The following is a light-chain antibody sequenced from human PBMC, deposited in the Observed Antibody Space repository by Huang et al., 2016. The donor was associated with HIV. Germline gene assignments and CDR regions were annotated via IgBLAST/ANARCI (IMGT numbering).Light chain of an antibody. CDR3: MQGTHWPQT. CDR2: NVS. J-gene: IGKJ1*01. Sequence: DVVLTQSPLSLPVTLGQPASISCKSSHSLLHSDGHTYLNWFLQRPGPSPRRLIYNVSNRDFGVPARFSGSGSGADFTLTISRVEADDIGVYYCMQGTHWPQTFGQGTKVEVK. CDR1: HSLLHSDGHTY. V-gene: IGKV2-30*02.